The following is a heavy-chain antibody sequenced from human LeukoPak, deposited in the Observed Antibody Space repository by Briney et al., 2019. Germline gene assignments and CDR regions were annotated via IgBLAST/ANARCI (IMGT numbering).Heavy chain of an antibody. D-gene: IGHD1-1*01. CDR1: GYTFTSYD. J-gene: IGHJ5*02. CDR2: MNPNSGNT. V-gene: IGHV1-8*01. Sequence: GASVKVSCKASGYTFTSYDINWVRQATGQGLEWMGCMNPNSGNTGYAQKFQDRVTMTRNTSISTVYMELSSLRSEDTAVYYCATWRGWEFRFDPWGQGTLVTVSS. CDR3: ATWRGWEFRFDP.